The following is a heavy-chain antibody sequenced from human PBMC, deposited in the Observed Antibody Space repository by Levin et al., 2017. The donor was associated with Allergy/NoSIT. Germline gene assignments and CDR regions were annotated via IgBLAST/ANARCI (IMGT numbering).Heavy chain of an antibody. J-gene: IGHJ6*03. CDR1: GDSICSSDYY. CDR3: ARHGYGSGTPYYYFYMDV. Sequence: PSETLSLTCTVSGDSICSSDYYWVWVRQPPGKGLEWIGSIYCGGNTYYNPSLKSRVTISVDTSKNHFSLKLRSVTAADTAVYYCARHGYGSGTPYYYFYMDVWGKGTTVTVSS. D-gene: IGHD3-10*01. CDR2: IYCGGNT. V-gene: IGHV4-39*01.